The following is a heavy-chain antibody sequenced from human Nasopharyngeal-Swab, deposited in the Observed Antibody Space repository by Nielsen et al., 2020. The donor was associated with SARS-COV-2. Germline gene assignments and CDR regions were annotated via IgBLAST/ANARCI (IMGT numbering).Heavy chain of an antibody. CDR3: ARCEIAAAAIWFDP. Sequence: GGSLRLSCKGSGYSFTSYWIGWVRQMPGKGLEWMGRIDPSDSYTNYSPSFQGHVTISADKSISTAYLQWSSLKASDTAMYYCARCEIAAAAIWFDPWGQGTLVTVSS. CDR2: IDPSDSYT. J-gene: IGHJ5*02. D-gene: IGHD6-13*01. CDR1: GYSFTSYW. V-gene: IGHV5-10-1*01.